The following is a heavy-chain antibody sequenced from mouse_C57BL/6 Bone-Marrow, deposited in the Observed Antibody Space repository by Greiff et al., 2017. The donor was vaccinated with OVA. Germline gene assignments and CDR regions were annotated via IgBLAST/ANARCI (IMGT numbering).Heavy chain of an antibody. J-gene: IGHJ2*01. CDR1: GYTFTSYT. Sequence: VQLQQSGAELARPGASVQISCKASGYTFTSYTIHWVKQRPGQGLEWIGYIDPTNDYTNYNQKFKGKATLTADKSSSTAYMQLSSLTSEDSAVYYCTRGYYFDYWGQGTTLTVSS. V-gene: IGHV1-4*01. CDR3: TRGYYFDY. CDR2: IDPTNDYT.